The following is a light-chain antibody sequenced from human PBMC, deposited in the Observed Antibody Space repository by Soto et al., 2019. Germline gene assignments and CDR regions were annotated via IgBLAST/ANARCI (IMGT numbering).Light chain of an antibody. CDR3: QQLNSYPIT. Sequence: DVQLTQSPSFLSASVGDRVTITCRASQGLSSDLAWYQQKPGKAPKRLIYAASTLQSGVPSRFSGSGSGTEITLTISSLQPEDFATYYCQQLNSYPITFGQGTRLEIK. CDR1: QGLSSD. V-gene: IGKV1-9*01. J-gene: IGKJ5*01. CDR2: AAS.